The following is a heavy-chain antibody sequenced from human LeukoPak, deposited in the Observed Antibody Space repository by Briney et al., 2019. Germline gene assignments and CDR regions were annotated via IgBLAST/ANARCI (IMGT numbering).Heavy chain of an antibody. D-gene: IGHD5-12*01. CDR1: GGSISSSSYS. J-gene: IGHJ4*02. CDR2: IYYSGST. V-gene: IGHV4-39*01. CDR3: ASPSLYSGYDYYFDH. Sequence: PSETLSLTCTVSGGSISSSSYSWGWIRQPPGKGLEWIGSIYYSGSTYYNPSHKRRVNISVDTSMNQFSLQLSSVTAADTAVYYCASPSLYSGYDYYFDHWGQGTLVTVSS.